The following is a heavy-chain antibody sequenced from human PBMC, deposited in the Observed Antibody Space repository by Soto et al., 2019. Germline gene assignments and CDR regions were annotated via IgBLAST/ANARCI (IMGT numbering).Heavy chain of an antibody. CDR2: ISASGGNI. CDR1: GFIFSDYA. Sequence: EVQLLESGGGLARPGGSLRLSCVASGFIFSDYAMTWIRQAPGKGLEWVATISASGGNIEYTDSLKGRFTISRDNSKKTVYLQINSLTADDTAVHYCAKVAGGLGYFDLWGRGTLVTVSS. CDR3: AKVAGGLGYFDL. D-gene: IGHD3-16*01. J-gene: IGHJ2*01. V-gene: IGHV3-23*01.